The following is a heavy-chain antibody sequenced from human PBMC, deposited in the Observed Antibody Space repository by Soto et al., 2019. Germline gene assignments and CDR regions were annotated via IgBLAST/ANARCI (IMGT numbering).Heavy chain of an antibody. D-gene: IGHD1-26*01. CDR3: ARTHSGSFLWLYYYYYYGMDF. J-gene: IGHJ6*02. CDR1: GGSFSNYG. CDR2: IIPMFGTP. V-gene: IGHV1-69*13. Sequence: SVKVSCKASGGSFSNYGISWVRQAPGQGLEWMGGIIPMFGTPNYAQKFRGRVTINADEYTRTAYMDVSSLRSEDTAVYYCARTHSGSFLWLYYYYYYGMDFWGQGTXVTVSS.